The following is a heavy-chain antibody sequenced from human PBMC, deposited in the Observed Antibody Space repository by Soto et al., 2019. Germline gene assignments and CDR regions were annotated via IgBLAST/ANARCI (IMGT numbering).Heavy chain of an antibody. CDR3: AKDSAYDFWSGQNYFDY. CDR2: ISYDGSNK. Sequence: PGGSLRLSCAASGFSFSSYGMHWVRQAPGRGLEWVAVISYDGSNKYYADSVKGRFTISRDNSKNTLYLQMNSLRAEDTAVYYCAKDSAYDFWSGQNYFDYWGQGTLVTVSS. CDR1: GFSFSSYG. J-gene: IGHJ4*02. V-gene: IGHV3-30*18. D-gene: IGHD3-3*01.